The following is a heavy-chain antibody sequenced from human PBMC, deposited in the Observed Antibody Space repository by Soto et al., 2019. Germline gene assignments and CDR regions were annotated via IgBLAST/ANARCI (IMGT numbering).Heavy chain of an antibody. D-gene: IGHD2-15*01. J-gene: IGHJ6*02. CDR2: ISWNSGSI. V-gene: IGHV3-9*01. CDR1: GFTFDDYA. CDR3: AKDRTGGPVYYYGMDV. Sequence: EVQLVESGGGLVQPGRSLRLSCAASGFTFDDYAMHWVRQAPGKGLEWVSGISWNSGSIGYADSVKGRFTISRDNAKNSLYLQMNSRRAEDTALYYCAKDRTGGPVYYYGMDVWGQGTTVTVSS.